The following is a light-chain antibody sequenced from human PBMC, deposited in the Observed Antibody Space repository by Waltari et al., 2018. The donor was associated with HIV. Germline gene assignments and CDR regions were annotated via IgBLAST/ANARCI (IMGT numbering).Light chain of an antibody. CDR2: KAY. J-gene: IGKJ1*01. CDR3: QQYGTYSPT. V-gene: IGKV1-5*03. Sequence: DIQMTQSPSTLSASVGARVTITCRASQNISNYLAWYQQKPGKAPKFLIYKAYSLESGGPSRFSGSRSGTEFTLTISSLQPDDCATYGCQQYGTYSPTFGHGTKVEI. CDR1: QNISNY.